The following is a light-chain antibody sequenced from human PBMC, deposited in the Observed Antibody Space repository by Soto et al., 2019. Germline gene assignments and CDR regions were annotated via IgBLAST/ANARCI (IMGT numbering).Light chain of an antibody. V-gene: IGKV3-11*01. CDR1: QSVSSY. Sequence: EIVLTQSPATLSLSPGERATLSCRASQSVSSYLAWYQQKPGQAPRLLLYDASNRATGIPARFSGSGSGTDFTLTISSLEPEDFAVYYCQQYYSTPYTFGQGTKLEIK. CDR3: QQYYSTPYT. CDR2: DAS. J-gene: IGKJ2*01.